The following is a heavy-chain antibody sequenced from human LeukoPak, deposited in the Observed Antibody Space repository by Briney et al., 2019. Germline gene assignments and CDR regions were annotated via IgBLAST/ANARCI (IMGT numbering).Heavy chain of an antibody. CDR2: INWNGGST. D-gene: IGHD3-16*01. CDR3: ARVQVDDHVGGSKRLPFDY. J-gene: IGHJ4*02. Sequence: GGSLRLSCAASGFTSYDYGMSRVRQAPGRGLEWVSGINWNGGSTGYADSVKGRFTISRDNAKNSLYLQMNSLRAEDTALYYCARVQVDDHVGGSKRLPFDYWGQGTLVTVSS. V-gene: IGHV3-20*04. CDR1: GFTSYDYG.